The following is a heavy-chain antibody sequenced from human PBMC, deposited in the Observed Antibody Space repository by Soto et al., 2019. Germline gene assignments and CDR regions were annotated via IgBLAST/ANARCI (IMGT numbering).Heavy chain of an antibody. CDR3: ASPSGYYYGMDV. J-gene: IGHJ6*02. V-gene: IGHV1-69*01. CDR1: GGTFSSYA. Sequence: QVQLVQSGAEVKKHGSSVTVSCKASGGTFSSYAISWVRQAPGQGLEWMGGIIPIFGTANYAQKFQGRVTITAYESTSTAYMELSSLRSEDTAVYYCASPSGYYYGMDVWGQVTTVTVAS. CDR2: IIPIFGTA.